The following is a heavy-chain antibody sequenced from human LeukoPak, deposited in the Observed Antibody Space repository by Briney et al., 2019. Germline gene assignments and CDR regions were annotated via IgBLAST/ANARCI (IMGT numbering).Heavy chain of an antibody. Sequence: ASVKVSCKLSGYTLTYLSMHWVRQSPGKGLEWMGIINPSGGSTSYAQKFQGRVTMTRDTSTSTVYMELSSLRSEDTAVYYCASPGEKDYYFDYWGQGTLVTVSS. CDR1: GYTLTYLS. CDR2: INPSGGST. D-gene: IGHD3-16*01. CDR3: ASPGEKDYYFDY. V-gene: IGHV1-46*01. J-gene: IGHJ4*02.